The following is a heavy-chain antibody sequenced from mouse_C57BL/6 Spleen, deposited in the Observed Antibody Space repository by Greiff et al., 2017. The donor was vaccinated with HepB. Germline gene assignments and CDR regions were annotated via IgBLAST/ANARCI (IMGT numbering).Heavy chain of an antibody. CDR3: AREEYGRSFAY. CDR1: GFTFSSYA. D-gene: IGHD1-1*01. Sequence: EVKVVESGGGLVKPGGSLKLSCAASGFTFSSYAMSWVRQTPEKRLEWVATISDGGSYTYYPDNVKGRFTISRDNAKNNLYLQMSHLKSEDTAMYYCAREEYGRSFAYWGQGTLVTVSA. CDR2: ISDGGSYT. V-gene: IGHV5-4*01. J-gene: IGHJ3*01.